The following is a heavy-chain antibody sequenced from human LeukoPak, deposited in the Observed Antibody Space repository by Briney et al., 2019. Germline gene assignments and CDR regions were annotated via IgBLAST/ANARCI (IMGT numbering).Heavy chain of an antibody. J-gene: IGHJ2*01. CDR3: ARESHYYDSSAPQGPHWYFDL. Sequence: PGRSLRLSCAASGFTFSSYGMHWVRQAPGKGLEWVAVISYDGSNKYYADSVKGRFTISRDNSKNTLYLQMNSLRAEDTAVYYCARESHYYDSSAPQGPHWYFDLWGRGALVTVSS. CDR2: ISYDGSNK. CDR1: GFTFSSYG. D-gene: IGHD3-22*01. V-gene: IGHV3-30*03.